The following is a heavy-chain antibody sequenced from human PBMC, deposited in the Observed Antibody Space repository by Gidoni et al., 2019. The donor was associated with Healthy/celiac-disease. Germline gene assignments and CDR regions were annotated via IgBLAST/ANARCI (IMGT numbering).Heavy chain of an antibody. CDR2: IWYDGSNK. CDR3: ARDPKAYYYGMDV. Sequence: QVQLVESGGGVVQPGRSLRLSCAASGFTFSRYGMHWVRQAPGKGLEWVAVIWYDGSNKYYADSVKGRFTISRDNSKNTLYLQMNSLRAEDTAVYYCARDPKAYYYGMDVWGQGTTVTVSS. CDR1: GFTFSRYG. V-gene: IGHV3-33*01. J-gene: IGHJ6*02.